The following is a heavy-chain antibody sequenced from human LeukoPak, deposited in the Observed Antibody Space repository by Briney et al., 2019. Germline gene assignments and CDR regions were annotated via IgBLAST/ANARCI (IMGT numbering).Heavy chain of an antibody. V-gene: IGHV3-7*01. CDR3: ARDPEYYYGSGSYFDY. CDR1: GFTFSSYW. Sequence: GGSLRLSCAASGFTFSSYWMSWVRQAPGKGLEWVANIKQDGSEKYYVDSVKGRFTISRDNAKNSLYLQMNSLRAEDTAVYYRARDPEYYYGSGSYFDYWGQGTLVTVSS. D-gene: IGHD3-10*01. J-gene: IGHJ4*02. CDR2: IKQDGSEK.